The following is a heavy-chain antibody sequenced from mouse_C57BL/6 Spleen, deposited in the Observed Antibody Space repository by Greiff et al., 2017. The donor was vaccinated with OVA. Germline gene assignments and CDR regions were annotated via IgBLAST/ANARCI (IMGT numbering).Heavy chain of an antibody. Sequence: QVQLQQPGAELVMPGASVKLSCKASGYTFTSYWMHWVKQRPGQGLEWIGEIDPSDSYTNYNQKFKGKSTLTEDKSSRTAYMQLSSLTSEDSAVYYCARRGLGRYYFDYWGQGTTLTVSS. D-gene: IGHD4-1*01. CDR1: GYTFTSYW. J-gene: IGHJ2*01. CDR2: IDPSDSYT. CDR3: ARRGLGRYYFDY. V-gene: IGHV1-69*01.